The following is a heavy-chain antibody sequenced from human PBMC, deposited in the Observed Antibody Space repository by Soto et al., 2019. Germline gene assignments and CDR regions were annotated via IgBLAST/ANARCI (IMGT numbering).Heavy chain of an antibody. CDR3: ARARGGTRKWFWFGY. V-gene: IGHV1-69*06. Sequence: QVQLVQSGAEVKKPGSSVKVSCKASGGTFSTYPINWVRQAPGQGLEWMGGITPIFVTPNYAQKFQGRVTITADKSTSTVYLELTSLRSEDTAMYYCARARGGTRKWFWFGYWGQGTVVTVSS. CDR2: ITPIFVTP. J-gene: IGHJ4*02. D-gene: IGHD3-10*01. CDR1: GGTFSTYP.